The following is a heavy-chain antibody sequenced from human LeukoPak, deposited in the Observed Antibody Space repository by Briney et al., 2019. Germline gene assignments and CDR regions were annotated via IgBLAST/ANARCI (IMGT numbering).Heavy chain of an antibody. Sequence: SETLSLTCAVYGGSFSGYYRSWIRQPPGKGLEWIGEINHSGSTNYNPSLKSRVTISVDTSKNQFSLKLSSVTAADTAVYYCARISSGCGVDYWGQGTLVTVSS. CDR1: GGSFSGYY. CDR3: ARISSGCGVDY. CDR2: INHSGST. J-gene: IGHJ4*02. V-gene: IGHV4-34*01. D-gene: IGHD6-19*01.